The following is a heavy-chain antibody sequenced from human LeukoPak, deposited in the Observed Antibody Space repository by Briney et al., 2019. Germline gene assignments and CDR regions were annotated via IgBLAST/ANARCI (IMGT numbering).Heavy chain of an antibody. CDR2: MYHSGST. D-gene: IGHD6-13*01. Sequence: KPSETLSLTCTVSGYSISSGYHWGWIRQPPGKGPEWIGSMYHSGSTYYNPSLNSRVTISVDTSKNQFSLKLSSVTAADTAVYYCARGRLRRIAAAGSVFSDWGQGTLVTVSS. CDR3: ARGRLRRIAAAGSVFSD. J-gene: IGHJ4*02. CDR1: GYSISSGYH. V-gene: IGHV4-38-2*02.